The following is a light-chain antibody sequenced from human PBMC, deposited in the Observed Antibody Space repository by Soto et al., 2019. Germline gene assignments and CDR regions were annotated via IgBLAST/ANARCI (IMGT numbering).Light chain of an antibody. V-gene: IGLV1-40*01. CDR2: GNS. CDR3: QSYDSSLSGSRV. Sequence: QLVLTQPPSVSGAPGQRVTISCTGSSSNIGAGYAVHWYQQLPGTAPKLLIYGNSNRPSGVPDRFSGSKSGTSASLAITGLQAEDEADYYCQSYDSSLSGSRVFGTGTKLTVL. J-gene: IGLJ1*01. CDR1: SSNIGAGYA.